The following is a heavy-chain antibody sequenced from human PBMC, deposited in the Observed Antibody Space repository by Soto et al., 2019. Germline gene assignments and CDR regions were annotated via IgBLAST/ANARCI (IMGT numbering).Heavy chain of an antibody. CDR2: IFYGGGGGDA. V-gene: IGHV4-39*01. J-gene: IGHJ4*02. CDR1: GGSFSSSNYY. CDR3: ARRGGGDSLFDS. Sequence: QLHLQESGPGLVEPSETLSLTCTVSGGSFSSSNYYWGWIRQPPGKGLEWIGNIFYGGGGGDAYSSPSLRSRVNTSVATSKNQFSLNMRSLTAADTAVYFCARRGGGDSLFDSWGQGKLVTVSS. D-gene: IGHD4-17*01.